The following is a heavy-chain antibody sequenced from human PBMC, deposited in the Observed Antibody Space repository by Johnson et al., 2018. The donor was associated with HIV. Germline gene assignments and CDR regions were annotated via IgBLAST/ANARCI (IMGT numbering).Heavy chain of an antibody. CDR1: GFTFDDYA. CDR2: INWSSGNI. Sequence: EVLLVESGGGLVQPGRSLRLSCAASGFTFDDYAMHWVRQAPGQGLEWVSGINWSSGNINYADSVKGRFTISRDNTKKSLYLQMNSLRPEDTALYYCARMGGHHGFDIWGQGTMVTVSS. J-gene: IGHJ3*02. V-gene: IGHV3-9*01. D-gene: IGHD3-16*01. CDR3: ARMGGHHGFDI.